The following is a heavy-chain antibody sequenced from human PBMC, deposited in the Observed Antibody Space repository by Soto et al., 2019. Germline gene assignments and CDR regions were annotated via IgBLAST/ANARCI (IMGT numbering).Heavy chain of an antibody. J-gene: IGHJ6*02. CDR1: GFTFSSYA. Sequence: GGSLRLSCAASGFTFSSYAMHWVRQAPGKGLEWVAVISYDGSNKYYADSVKGRFTISRDNSKNTLYLQMNSLRAEDTAVYYCAKGYSSGRPLPSPANKLMDAWGQGTTVTVSS. V-gene: IGHV3-30-3*01. D-gene: IGHD6-19*01. CDR3: AKGYSSGRPLPSPANKLMDA. CDR2: ISYDGSNK.